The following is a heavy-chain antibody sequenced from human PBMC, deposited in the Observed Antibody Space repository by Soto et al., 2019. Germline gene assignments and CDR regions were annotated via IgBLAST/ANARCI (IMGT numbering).Heavy chain of an antibody. Sequence: PGGSLRLSCLASGFCFSGYSMHWFRPAPCKGLDWVAVIKHDGSEIYYADSVKGRFTISKDDSKNTLHLQMNALRVDDTALYYCVRVGWGYSYGNGMDGWGQGTTVTVSS. D-gene: IGHD5-18*01. J-gene: IGHJ6*02. CDR2: IKHDGSEI. CDR3: VRVGWGYSYGNGMDG. CDR1: GFCFSGYS. V-gene: IGHV3-30-3*01.